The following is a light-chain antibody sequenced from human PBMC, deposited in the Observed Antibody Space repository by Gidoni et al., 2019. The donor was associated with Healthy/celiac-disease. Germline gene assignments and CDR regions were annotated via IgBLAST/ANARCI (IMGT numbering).Light chain of an antibody. CDR1: QSVLYSSNNKNY. Sequence: DIVMTPSPDSLAGSLGERATINCKSSQSVLYSSNNKNYLAWYQQNPGQPPKLLLYWASTRESGVPDRFSGSGSGTDFTLTISSLQAEDVAVYYCQQYYSTPQTFGQGTKVEIK. V-gene: IGKV4-1*01. J-gene: IGKJ1*01. CDR2: WAS. CDR3: QQYYSTPQT.